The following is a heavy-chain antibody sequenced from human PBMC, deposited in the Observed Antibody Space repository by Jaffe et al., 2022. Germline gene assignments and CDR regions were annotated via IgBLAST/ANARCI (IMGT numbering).Heavy chain of an antibody. CDR3: VIGLWNDY. D-gene: IGHD1-1*01. CDR1: GFTFSTYA. J-gene: IGHJ4*02. CDR2: IFPSEST. Sequence: EVQLLESGGGLLQPGGSLRLSCAASGFTFSTYAMTWVRQAPGKGLEWVSSIFPSESTYYADSVKGRFTISRDNSKNTLYLQMNSLRADDTAVYYCVIGLWNDYWGQGTLVTVSS. V-gene: IGHV3-23*01.